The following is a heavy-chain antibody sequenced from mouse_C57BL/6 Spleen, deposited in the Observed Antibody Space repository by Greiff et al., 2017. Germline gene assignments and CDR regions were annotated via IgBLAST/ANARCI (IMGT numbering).Heavy chain of an antibody. J-gene: IGHJ3*01. CDR3: ARGGDTTGRFAY. CDR1: GYTFTSYW. Sequence: QVQLQQPGAELVRPGTSVKLSCKASGYTFTSYWMHWVKQRPGQGLEWIGVIDPSDSYTNYNQKFKGKATLTVDTSSSTAYMQLSSLTSEDSAVYYCARGGDTTGRFAYWGQGTLVTVSA. D-gene: IGHD5-1-1*01. V-gene: IGHV1-59*01. CDR2: IDPSDSYT.